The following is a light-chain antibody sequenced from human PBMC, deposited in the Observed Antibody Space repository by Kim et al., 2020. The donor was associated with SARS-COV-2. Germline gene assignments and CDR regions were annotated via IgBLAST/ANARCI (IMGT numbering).Light chain of an antibody. Sequence: ASVGDRFTITFRASQGISNYLAGYQQKPGKVPKLLIYAASTLQSGVPSRFSGSGSGTDFTLTISSLQPEDVATYYCQKYNSAPRTFGQGTKVDIK. CDR2: AAS. J-gene: IGKJ1*01. CDR1: QGISNY. V-gene: IGKV1-27*01. CDR3: QKYNSAPRT.